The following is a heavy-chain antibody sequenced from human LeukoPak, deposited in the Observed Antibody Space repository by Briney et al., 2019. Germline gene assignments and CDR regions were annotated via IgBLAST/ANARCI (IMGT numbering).Heavy chain of an antibody. CDR3: ARENLQAAAGKGWFPP. J-gene: IGHJ5*02. V-gene: IGHV1-8*01. CDR1: GYTFTSYD. CDR2: MNPNSGNT. D-gene: IGHD6-13*01. Sequence: ASVKVSCKASGYTFTSYDINWVRQATGQGLEWMGWMNPNSGNTGYAQKFQGRATMTRDTSISTAYMELSSLRSEDTAVYYCARENLQAAAGKGWFPPGGKGTRVTVPS.